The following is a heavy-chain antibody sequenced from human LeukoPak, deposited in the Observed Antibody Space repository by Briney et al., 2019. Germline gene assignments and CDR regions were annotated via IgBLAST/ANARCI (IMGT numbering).Heavy chain of an antibody. CDR3: ARDEVTTQAFGI. Sequence: PSETLSLTCTVSSGSISSSNHYWGWIRQPPGKGLEWIGSSYYSGSAYYNPALKSRVTISVDTSNNQFSLKLTSVTAADTAVYYCARDEVTTQAFGIWGQGTMVTVSS. CDR2: SYYSGSA. CDR1: SGSISSSNHY. V-gene: IGHV4-39*07. D-gene: IGHD4-17*01. J-gene: IGHJ3*02.